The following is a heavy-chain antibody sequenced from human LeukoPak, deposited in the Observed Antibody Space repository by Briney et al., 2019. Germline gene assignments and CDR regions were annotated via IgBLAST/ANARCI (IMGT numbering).Heavy chain of an antibody. CDR3: ARSPLLGYCSGGSCNWFDP. V-gene: IGHV4-61*02. Sequence: SQTLSLTCTASGGSISSGSYYWSWIRQPAGKGLEWIGRIYSSGSTDYNPSLKSRVTISVDTSKNQSSLKLSSVTAADTAVYYCARSPLLGYCSGGSCNWFDPWGQGTLVTVSS. CDR2: IYSSGST. J-gene: IGHJ5*02. CDR1: GGSISSGSYY. D-gene: IGHD2-15*01.